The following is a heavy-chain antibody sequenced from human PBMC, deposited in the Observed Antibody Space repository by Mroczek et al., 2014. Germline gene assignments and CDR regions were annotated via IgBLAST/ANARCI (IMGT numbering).Heavy chain of an antibody. CDR1: GGSFSGYY. Sequence: QVQLQESGAGLLKPSETLSLTCAVYGGSFSGYYWSWIRQPPGKGLEWIGEINHSGSTNYNPSLKSRVTISVDTSKNQFSLKLSSVTAADTAVYYCARGRRGVRFLEWSPYYFDYWGQGTLVTVSS. D-gene: IGHD3-3*01. CDR2: INHSGST. V-gene: IGHV4-34*01. CDR3: ARGRRGVRFLEWSPYYFDY. J-gene: IGHJ4*02.